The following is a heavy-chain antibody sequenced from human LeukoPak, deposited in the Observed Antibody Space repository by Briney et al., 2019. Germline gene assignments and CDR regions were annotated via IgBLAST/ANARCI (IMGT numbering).Heavy chain of an antibody. CDR3: AKDLYLTGYSFDY. CDR1: GFTFSSYG. V-gene: IGHV3-30*18. Sequence: PGGSLRLSCAASGFTFSSYGMHWVRQAPGKGLEWVAVILYDGSNKYYADSVKGRFTISRDNSKNTLYLQMNSLRAEDTAVYYCAKDLYLTGYSFDYWGQGTLVTVSS. CDR2: ILYDGSNK. J-gene: IGHJ4*02. D-gene: IGHD3-9*01.